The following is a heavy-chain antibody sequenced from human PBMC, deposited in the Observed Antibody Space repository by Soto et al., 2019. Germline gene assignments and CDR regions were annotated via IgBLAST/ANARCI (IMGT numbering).Heavy chain of an antibody. CDR3: AHVRQWDGTHSYDY. J-gene: IGHJ4*02. V-gene: IGHV2-26*01. Sequence: QVTLKESGPVLVKPTETLTLTCAVSGFSPRDSKVGVSWIRQPPGKAIEWLAHIFWNGAKSYSTYLERRLTIPKDPSKGHVVLTMTNIDPVDTATYFCAHVRQWDGTHSYDYWGRGTLVTVSS. CDR1: GFSPRDSKVG. D-gene: IGHD1-26*01. CDR2: IFWNGAK.